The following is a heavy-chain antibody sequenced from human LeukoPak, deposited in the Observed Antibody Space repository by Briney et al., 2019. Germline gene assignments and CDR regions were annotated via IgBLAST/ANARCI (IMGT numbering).Heavy chain of an antibody. Sequence: GGSLRPSCAASGFIVSDNYMSWVRQAPGKGLEWVSLIYRGGTTDYADSVKGRFTISRDNSKNTLYLQMNSLRAEDSAVYYCARGSAEFDYWGQGTLVTVSS. J-gene: IGHJ4*02. CDR1: GFIVSDNY. D-gene: IGHD6-25*01. V-gene: IGHV3-53*01. CDR2: IYRGGTT. CDR3: ARGSAEFDY.